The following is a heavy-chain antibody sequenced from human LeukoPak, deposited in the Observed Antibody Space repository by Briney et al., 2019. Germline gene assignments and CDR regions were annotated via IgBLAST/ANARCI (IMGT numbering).Heavy chain of an antibody. CDR2: LSANGINT. Sequence: GGSLRLSCAASEFTFNNYGMSWVRQAPGKGLEWVSALSANGINTYYSDAVKGRFTISRDNSKNMLYLQMNSLRAEDTAVYYCAELGITMIGGVWGKGTTVTISS. CDR3: AELGITMIGGV. J-gene: IGHJ6*04. CDR1: EFTFNNYG. D-gene: IGHD3-10*02. V-gene: IGHV3-23*01.